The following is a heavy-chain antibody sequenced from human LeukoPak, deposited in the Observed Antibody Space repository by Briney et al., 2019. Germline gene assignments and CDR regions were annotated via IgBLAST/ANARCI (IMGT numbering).Heavy chain of an antibody. V-gene: IGHV1-69*01. J-gene: IGHJ1*01. CDR2: IIPIFGTA. CDR1: GYPFTSYY. Sequence: GASVKVSCKASGYPFTSYYINWVRQAPGQGLEWMGGIIPIFGTANYAQKFQGRVTITADESTSTAYMELSSLRSEDTAVYYCATGPYITMKVQHWGQGTLVTVSS. CDR3: ATGPYITMKVQH. D-gene: IGHD3-22*01.